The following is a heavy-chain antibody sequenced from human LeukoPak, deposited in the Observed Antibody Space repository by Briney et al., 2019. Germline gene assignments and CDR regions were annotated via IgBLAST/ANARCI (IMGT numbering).Heavy chain of an antibody. Sequence: ASVKVSCKASGYTFTGYYMHWVRQAPGQGLEWMGWINPNSGGTNYAQKFQGWVTMTRDTSISTAYMELSRLRSDDTAVYYCARGQQLVVFPGEYDPYGMDVWGQGTTVTVSS. CDR3: ARGQQLVVFPGEYDPYGMDV. D-gene: IGHD6-13*01. J-gene: IGHJ6*02. CDR1: GYTFTGYY. V-gene: IGHV1-2*04. CDR2: INPNSGGT.